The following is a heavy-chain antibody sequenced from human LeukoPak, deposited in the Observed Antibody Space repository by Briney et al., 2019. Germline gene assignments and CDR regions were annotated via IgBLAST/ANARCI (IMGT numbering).Heavy chain of an antibody. CDR2: ISSSSTYT. V-gene: IGHV3-11*06. CDR1: GFTFSDYY. CDR3: ARGGYSGYDPFDY. J-gene: IGHJ4*02. D-gene: IGHD5-12*01. Sequence: GGSLRLSCAASGFTFSDYYMSWIRQAPGKGLEWVSYISSSSTYTRYADSVKGRFTISRDNAKNSLYLQMNSLRAEDTAVYCCARGGYSGYDPFDYWGQGTLVTVSS.